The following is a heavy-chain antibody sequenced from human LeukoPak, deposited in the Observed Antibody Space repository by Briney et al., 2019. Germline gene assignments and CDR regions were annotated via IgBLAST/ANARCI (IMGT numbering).Heavy chain of an antibody. Sequence: SQTLSLTCAVSGGSISSGGYSWSWIRQPPGKGLEWIGYIYHSGSTYYNPSLKSRVTISVDRSKNQFSLKLSSVTAADTAVYYCARIAVPGTGHYFDYWGQGTLVTVSS. D-gene: IGHD6-19*01. CDR3: ARIAVPGTGHYFDY. CDR2: IYHSGST. CDR1: GGSISSGGYS. J-gene: IGHJ4*02. V-gene: IGHV4-30-2*01.